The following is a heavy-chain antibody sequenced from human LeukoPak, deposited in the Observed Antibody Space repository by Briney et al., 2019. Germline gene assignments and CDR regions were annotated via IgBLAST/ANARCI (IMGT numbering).Heavy chain of an antibody. Sequence: ASVKVSCKASGYTFTSYDINWGRQATGQGLEWMGWMNPNSGNTGYAQKFQGRVTMTRNTSISTAYMELSSLRSEDTAVYYCARGLAEPYRTSGGYWGQGTLVTVSS. CDR1: GYTFTSYD. CDR2: MNPNSGNT. D-gene: IGHD2-15*01. CDR3: ARGLAEPYRTSGGY. J-gene: IGHJ4*02. V-gene: IGHV1-8*01.